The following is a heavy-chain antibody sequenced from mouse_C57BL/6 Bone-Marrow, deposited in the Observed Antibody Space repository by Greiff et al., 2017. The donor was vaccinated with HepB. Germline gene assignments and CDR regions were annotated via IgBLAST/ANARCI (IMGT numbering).Heavy chain of an antibody. CDR2: IYPRDGST. CDR1: GYTFTSYD. J-gene: IGHJ1*03. V-gene: IGHV1-85*01. D-gene: IGHD2-1*01. CDR3: ARSHYGNYEYFDV. Sequence: VQLQQSGPELVKPGASVKLSCKASGYTFTSYDINWVKQRPGQGLEWIGWIYPRDGSTKYNEKFKGKATLTVDTSSSTAYMELHSLTSEDSAVYFCARSHYGNYEYFDVWGTGTTVTVSS.